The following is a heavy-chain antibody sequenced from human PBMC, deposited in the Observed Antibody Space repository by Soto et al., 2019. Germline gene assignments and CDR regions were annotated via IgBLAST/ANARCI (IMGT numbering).Heavy chain of an antibody. V-gene: IGHV4-61*01. J-gene: IGHJ4*02. CDR3: ARSRGELNFDY. D-gene: IGHD3-10*01. Sequence: QVQLQESGPGLVKPSETLSLTCTVSGGSVSSGSYYWSWIRQPPGKGLEWIGYIYYRGSTNYNPSLKSRVTISVDTSKNPFSLKLSSVTAADTAVYYCARSRGELNFDYWGQGTLVTVSS. CDR1: GGSVSSGSYY. CDR2: IYYRGST.